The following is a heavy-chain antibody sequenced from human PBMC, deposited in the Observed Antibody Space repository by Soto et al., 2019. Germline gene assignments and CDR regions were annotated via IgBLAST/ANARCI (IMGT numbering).Heavy chain of an antibody. CDR3: ARESGYCSGGSCFYYYYMDV. CDR2: INHSGST. J-gene: IGHJ6*03. Sequence: SETLSLTCAVYGGSFSGYYWSWIRQPPGKGLEWIGEINHSGSTNYNPSLKSRVTISVDTSKNQFSLKLSSVTAADTAVYYCARESGYCSGGSCFYYYYMDVWGKGTTVTVSS. D-gene: IGHD2-15*01. V-gene: IGHV4-34*01. CDR1: GGSFSGYY.